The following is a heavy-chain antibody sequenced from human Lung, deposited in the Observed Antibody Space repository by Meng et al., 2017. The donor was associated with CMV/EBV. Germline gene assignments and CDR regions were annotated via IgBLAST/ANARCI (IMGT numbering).Heavy chain of an antibody. J-gene: IGHJ3*02. V-gene: IGHV1-46*04. D-gene: IGHD4-23*01. CDR1: GYTFTSYY. Sequence: ASXXVSXKASGYTFTSYYMHWVRQAPGQGLEWMGIINPSGGSTSYAQKLQGRATMTRDTSTSTVYMELSSLRSEDTAVHYCAIAMVVTGFSYHDAFDIWVQGTXVTVSS. CDR3: AIAMVVTGFSYHDAFDI. CDR2: INPSGGST.